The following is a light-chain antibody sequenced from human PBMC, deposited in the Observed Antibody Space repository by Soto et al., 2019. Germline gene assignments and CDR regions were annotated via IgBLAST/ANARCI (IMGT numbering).Light chain of an antibody. CDR3: SSYTSSSTYV. CDR2: DVS. Sequence: HSALPQPASLSGSPGQSITISCTGTSSDVGGYNYVSWYQQHPGKAPKLMICDVSKRPSGVSNRFSGSKSGNTASLTISGLQAEDEADYYCSSYTSSSTYVFGSGTKVTVL. CDR1: SSDVGGYNY. J-gene: IGLJ1*01. V-gene: IGLV2-14*01.